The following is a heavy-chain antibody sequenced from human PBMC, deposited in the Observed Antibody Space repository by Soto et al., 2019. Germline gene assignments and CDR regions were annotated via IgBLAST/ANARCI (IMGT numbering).Heavy chain of an antibody. V-gene: IGHV3-23*01. CDR2: ISGSGGST. J-gene: IGHJ5*02. D-gene: IGHD5-18*01. CDR1: GFTFSSYA. CDR3: AKDEGTPYSYGPNWFAP. Sequence: EVQLLESGGGLVQPGGSLRLSCAASGFTFSSYAMSWVRQAPGKGLEWVSAISGSGGSTYYADSVKGRLTISRDNSKNTLYLQMNSLRAEDTAVYYCAKDEGTPYSYGPNWFAPWGQGTLVTVSS.